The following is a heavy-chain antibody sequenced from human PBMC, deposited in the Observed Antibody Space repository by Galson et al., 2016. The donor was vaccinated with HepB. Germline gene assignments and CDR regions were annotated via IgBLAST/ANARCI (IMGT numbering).Heavy chain of an antibody. CDR3: ARSRSSPADFDFWSGQERHFDY. CDR2: IFHSGST. D-gene: IGHD3-3*01. CDR1: AGSISSSHW. Sequence: SETLSLTCAVSAGSISSSHWWSWVRQSPGKGLEWIGEIFHSGSTNYNPSLKSRVSMSVDKSKNQFSLNLNSVTAADTAVYYCARSRSSPADFDFWSGQERHFDYWGQGTLVTVSS. V-gene: IGHV4-4*02. J-gene: IGHJ4*02.